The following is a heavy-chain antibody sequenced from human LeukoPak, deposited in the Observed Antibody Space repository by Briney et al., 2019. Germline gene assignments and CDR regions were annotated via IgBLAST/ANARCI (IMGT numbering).Heavy chain of an antibody. J-gene: IGHJ4*02. D-gene: IGHD2-2*01. CDR2: IYSGGST. CDR3: ARTVRAQLGIDY. Sequence: PGGSLRLSCAASGFTVSSNYMSCVRQAPGKGLEWVSVIYSGGSTYYADSVKGRFTISRDNSKNTLYLQMNSLRAEDTAVYYCARTVRAQLGIDYWGQGTLVTVSS. CDR1: GFTVSSNY. V-gene: IGHV3-53*01.